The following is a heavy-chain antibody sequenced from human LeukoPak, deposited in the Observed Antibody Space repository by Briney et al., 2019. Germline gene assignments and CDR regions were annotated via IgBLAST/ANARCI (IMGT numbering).Heavy chain of an antibody. D-gene: IGHD3-3*01. V-gene: IGHV5-51*01. J-gene: IGHJ3*02. Sequence: GESLKISCKDSGYSFASYWFGWVRHMPGKGLEWIGIIYPGDSDTRYSPSFEGQVTISADKSTSTAFLQWSSLRASDTAMYYCARRSYEGGSSAFDIWGQGTMVIVSA. CDR2: IYPGDSDT. CDR1: GYSFASYW. CDR3: ARRSYEGGSSAFDI.